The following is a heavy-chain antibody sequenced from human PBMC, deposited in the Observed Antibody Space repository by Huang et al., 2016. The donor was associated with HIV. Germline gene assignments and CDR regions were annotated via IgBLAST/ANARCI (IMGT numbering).Heavy chain of an antibody. J-gene: IGHJ3*01. CDR3: ARDPYYSNRWKRNDASFL. CDR2: IGSDSRDT. D-gene: IGHD4-4*01. CDR1: GYDFGSYG. Sequence: QVQLVQSGGEVMQPGASVRVSCKASGYDFGSYGMSGVRQAPGQGLGGLGWIGSDSRDTSCAQKFQGRVTRTTDTSTTTTYMELRSLRSDDTAMYYCARDPYYSNRWKRNDASFLWGQGTMITVSS. V-gene: IGHV1-18*01.